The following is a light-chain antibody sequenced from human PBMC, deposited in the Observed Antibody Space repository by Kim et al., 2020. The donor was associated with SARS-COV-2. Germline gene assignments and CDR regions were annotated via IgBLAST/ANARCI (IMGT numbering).Light chain of an antibody. CDR2: EVS. J-gene: IGLJ1*01. Sequence: QSVLTQPPSASGSPGQSVTISCTGTSSDVGGYNYVSWYQHHPGKAPKLIISEVSKRPSGVPDRFSGSKSGNTASLTVSGLQAEDEADYYCSSYAGSNNFVFGTGTKVTVL. V-gene: IGLV2-8*01. CDR1: SSDVGGYNY. CDR3: SSYAGSNNFV.